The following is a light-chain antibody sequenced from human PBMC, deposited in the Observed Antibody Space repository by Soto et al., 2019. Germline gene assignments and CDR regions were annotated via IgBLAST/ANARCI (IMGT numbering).Light chain of an antibody. CDR1: FSDVGSYNL. CDR3: CSYAGSSIVV. V-gene: IGLV2-23*01. CDR2: EDT. Sequence: QSALTQPASVSGSPGQSITISCTGTFSDVGSYNLVSWYQQHPGKAPKLMIYEDTKRPSGVSNRFSGSKSGYTASLTISGLQAEDEADYYCCSYAGSSIVVFGGGTKLTVL. J-gene: IGLJ2*01.